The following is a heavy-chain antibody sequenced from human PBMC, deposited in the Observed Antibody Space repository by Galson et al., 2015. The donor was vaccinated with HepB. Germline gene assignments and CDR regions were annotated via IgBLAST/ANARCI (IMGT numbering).Heavy chain of an antibody. CDR3: ARDFPLQRHYDSSGPWGDWFDP. D-gene: IGHD3-22*01. J-gene: IGHJ5*02. V-gene: IGHV1-69*13. CDR1: GGTFSSYA. Sequence: SVKVSCKASGGTFSSYAISWVRQAPGQGLEWMGGIIPIFGTANYAQKFQGRVTITADESTSSAYMELSSLRSEDTAVYYCARDFPLQRHYDSSGPWGDWFDPWGQGTLVTVSS. CDR2: IIPIFGTA.